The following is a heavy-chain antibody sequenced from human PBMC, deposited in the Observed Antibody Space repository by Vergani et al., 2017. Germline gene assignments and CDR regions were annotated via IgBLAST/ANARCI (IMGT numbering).Heavy chain of an antibody. CDR1: GFTFNRFA. CDR2: LSGSGGST. J-gene: IGHJ6*02. D-gene: IGHD5-24*01. CDR3: ARGWDGMDV. Sequence: EVHLLESGGGLVQPGGSLRLSCAASGFTFNRFAMSWVRQAPGKGLEWVSALSGSGGSTYSAASVKGRFTISRHNSKNTLYLQMNSLRAEDTAVYYCARGWDGMDVWGQGTTVTVSS. V-gene: IGHV3-23*01.